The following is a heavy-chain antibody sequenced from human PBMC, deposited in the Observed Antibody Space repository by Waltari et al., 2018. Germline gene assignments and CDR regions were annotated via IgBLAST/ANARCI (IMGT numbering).Heavy chain of an antibody. CDR1: GGSFSGYY. CDR2: INHSGST. Sequence: QVQLQQWGAGLLKPSETLSLTCAVYGGSFSGYYWSWIRQPPGKGLEGIGEINHSGSTNYNPSLKSRVTISVDTSKNQFSLKLSSVTAADTAVYYCARLAHYDFWSGYYLPYYYYYMDVWGKGTTVTVSS. J-gene: IGHJ6*03. D-gene: IGHD3-3*01. V-gene: IGHV4-34*01. CDR3: ARLAHYDFWSGYYLPYYYYYMDV.